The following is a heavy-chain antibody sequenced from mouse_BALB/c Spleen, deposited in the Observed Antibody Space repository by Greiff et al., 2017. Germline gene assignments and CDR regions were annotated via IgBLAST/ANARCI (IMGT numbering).Heavy chain of an antibody. CDR1: GFSLTSYG. CDR3: ARAWDDGYFPFYFDY. J-gene: IGHJ2*01. V-gene: IGHV2-9*02. D-gene: IGHD2-3*01. CDR2: IWAGGST. Sequence: VKLQESGPGLVAPSQSLSITCTVSGFSLTSYGVHWVRQPPGKGLEWLGVIWAGGSTNYNSALMSRLSISKDNSKSQVFLKMNSLQTDDTAMYYCARAWDDGYFPFYFDYWGQGTTLTVSS.